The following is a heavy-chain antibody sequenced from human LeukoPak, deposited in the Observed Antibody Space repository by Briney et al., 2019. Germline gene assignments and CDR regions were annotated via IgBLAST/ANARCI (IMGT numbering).Heavy chain of an antibody. CDR3: ARVGGYDFWSGHHGYYFDY. V-gene: IGHV1-2*02. D-gene: IGHD3-3*01. J-gene: IGHJ4*02. CDR1: GYTFTSYY. Sequence: ASVKVSCKASGYTFTSYYMHWVRQAPGQGLEWMGWINPNSGGTNYAQKFQGRVTMTRDTFISTAYMELSSLRSDDTAVYYCARVGGYDFWSGHHGYYFDYWGQGTLVTVSS. CDR2: INPNSGGT.